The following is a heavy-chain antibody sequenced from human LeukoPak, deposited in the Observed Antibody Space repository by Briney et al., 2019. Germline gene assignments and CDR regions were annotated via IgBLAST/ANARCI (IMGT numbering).Heavy chain of an antibody. V-gene: IGHV4-59*01. D-gene: IGHD5-24*01. CDR2: IYYSGST. CDR1: GGSTSSYY. Sequence: SETLSLTCTVSGGSTSSYYWSWIRQPPGKGLEWIGYIYYSGSTNYNPSLKSRVTISVDTSKNQFSLKLSSVTAADTAVYYCARGWLPDFDYWGQGTLVTVSS. J-gene: IGHJ4*02. CDR3: ARGWLPDFDY.